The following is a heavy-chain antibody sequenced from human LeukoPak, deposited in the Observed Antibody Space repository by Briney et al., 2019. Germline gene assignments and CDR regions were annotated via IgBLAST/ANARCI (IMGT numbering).Heavy chain of an antibody. D-gene: IGHD3-22*01. Sequence: GESLKISCKVSGYKFNAYWIGWVRRMPGEGLEWMGIIYPDDSDTRYSPSFQGQLTISADRSVSIAYLQRSSLKASDTAMYYCARPNITSYYDSRGYDAFDVWGQGTMVIVSS. CDR3: ARPNITSYYDSRGYDAFDV. J-gene: IGHJ3*01. CDR1: GYKFNAYW. V-gene: IGHV5-51*01. CDR2: IYPDDSDT.